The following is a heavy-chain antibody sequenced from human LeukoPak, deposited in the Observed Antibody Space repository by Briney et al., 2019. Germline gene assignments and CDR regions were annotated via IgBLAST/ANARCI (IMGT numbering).Heavy chain of an antibody. D-gene: IGHD3-16*01. J-gene: IGHJ4*02. Sequence: GGSLRLSCAASGFSFSIFWMTWGRQAPGKRPEWVANINEVGSESYYVDSVRGRFTISRDNDKNLLFLEMNSLRADDTAVYFCVQGGHFDFWGQGAPVTVSS. CDR3: VQGGHFDF. CDR2: INEVGSES. CDR1: GFSFSIFW. V-gene: IGHV3-7*01.